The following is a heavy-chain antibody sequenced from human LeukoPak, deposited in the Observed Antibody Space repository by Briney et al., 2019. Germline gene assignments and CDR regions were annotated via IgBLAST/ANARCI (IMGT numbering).Heavy chain of an antibody. V-gene: IGHV4-61*02. CDR1: GGSISSGSYY. CDR3: ARDRIAAAAPRAFDI. Sequence: PSETLSLTCTVSGGSISSGSYYWSWIRQPAGKGLEWIGRIYTSGSTNYNPSLKSRVTISVDTSKNQFSLKLSSVTAADTAVYYCARDRIAAAAPRAFDIWGQGTMVTVSS. J-gene: IGHJ3*02. D-gene: IGHD6-13*01. CDR2: IYTSGST.